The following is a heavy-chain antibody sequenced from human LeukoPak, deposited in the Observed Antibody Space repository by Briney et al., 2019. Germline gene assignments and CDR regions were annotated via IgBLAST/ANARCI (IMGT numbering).Heavy chain of an antibody. CDR1: GGSISSYY. J-gene: IGHJ5*02. D-gene: IGHD3-9*01. CDR2: IYTSGST. V-gene: IGHV4-4*07. CDR3: ARDPGYFDWFNWFDP. Sequence: PSETLSLTCTVSGGSISSYYWSWIRQPAGKGLEWIGRIYTSGSTNYNPSLKSRVTMSVDTSKNQFSLKLSSVTAADTAVYYCARDPGYFDWFNWFDPWGQGTLVTVSS.